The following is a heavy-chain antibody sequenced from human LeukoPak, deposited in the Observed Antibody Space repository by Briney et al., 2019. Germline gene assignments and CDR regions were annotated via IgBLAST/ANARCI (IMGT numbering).Heavy chain of an antibody. D-gene: IGHD5-18*01. J-gene: IGHJ4*02. CDR3: ASGGYSYGFDY. CDR1: GGSFSGYY. Sequence: SETLSLTCTVCGGSFSGYYWRYIRQPPGKGLEWIGYIYHNGNTYYSPSLKSRVTISVDRSKNQLSLKLSSVTAADTAMYYCASGGYSYGFDYWGQGTLVTVSS. V-gene: IGHV4-34*01. CDR2: IYHNGNT.